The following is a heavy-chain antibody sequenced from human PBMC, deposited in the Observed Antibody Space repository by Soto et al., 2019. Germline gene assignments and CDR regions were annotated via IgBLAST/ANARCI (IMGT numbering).Heavy chain of an antibody. CDR1: GFTFSSYG. CDR3: AREGVIGGAAFYYYYGMDV. Sequence: QVQLVESGGGVVQPGRSLRLSCAASGFTFSSYGMHWVRQAPGKGLEWVAVIWYDGSNKYYADSVKGRFTISRDNSKNTLYLQMNSLRAEDTAVYYCAREGVIGGAAFYYYYGMDVWGQGTTVTVSS. J-gene: IGHJ6*02. D-gene: IGHD1-26*01. CDR2: IWYDGSNK. V-gene: IGHV3-33*01.